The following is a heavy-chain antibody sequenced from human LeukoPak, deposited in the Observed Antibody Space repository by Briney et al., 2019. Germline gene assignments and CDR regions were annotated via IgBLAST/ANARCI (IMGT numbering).Heavy chain of an antibody. CDR3: AGEDRLEQRRLGL. CDR1: GYTFTGYY. J-gene: IGHJ2*01. D-gene: IGHD1/OR15-1a*01. CDR2: INPNSGGT. V-gene: IGHV1-2*02. Sequence: ASVKVSCKASGYTFTGYYMHWVRQAPGQGLEWMGWINPNSGGTNYAQNFQGRVTMTRDTSITTAYMELSRLRSDDTAVYYCAGEDRLEQRRLGLWGRGTLVTVSS.